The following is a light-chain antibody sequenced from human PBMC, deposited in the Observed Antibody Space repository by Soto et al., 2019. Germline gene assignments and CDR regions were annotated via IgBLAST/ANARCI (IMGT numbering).Light chain of an antibody. Sequence: EIVITQSPATLSVSPGERATLSCRASHSISSNLAWYQQKPGQAPRLLIYDVSNRATGIPARFRGSGSGTDFTLTISSLEPEDFAVYYCQQRSNWPITFGQGTRLEIK. CDR3: QQRSNWPIT. J-gene: IGKJ5*01. V-gene: IGKV3-11*01. CDR1: HSISSN. CDR2: DVS.